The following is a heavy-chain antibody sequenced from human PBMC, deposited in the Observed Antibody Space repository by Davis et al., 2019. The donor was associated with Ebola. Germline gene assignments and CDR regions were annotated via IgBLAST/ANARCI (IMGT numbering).Heavy chain of an antibody. D-gene: IGHD3-3*01. Sequence: PGGSLRLSCAASGFTFSSYSMNWVRQAPGKGLEWVSSISSTSSRTYYADSVKGRFTISRDNAKNSLYLQMNSLRAEDTAVYYCVRDRDFGVVIMRDYYYYGMDVWGQGTTVTVSS. J-gene: IGHJ6*02. CDR3: VRDRDFGVVIMRDYYYYGMDV. CDR1: GFTFSSYS. CDR2: ISSTSSRT. V-gene: IGHV3-21*01.